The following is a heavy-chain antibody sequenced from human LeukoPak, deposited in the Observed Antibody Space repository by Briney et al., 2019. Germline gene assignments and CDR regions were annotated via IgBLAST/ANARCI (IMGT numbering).Heavy chain of an antibody. CDR2: INHSGST. J-gene: IGHJ6*02. CDR3: ARGWVVATSYYYYYYGMDV. D-gene: IGHD5-12*01. CDR1: GGSFSGYY. V-gene: IGHV4-34*01. Sequence: PSETLSLTCAVYGGSFSGYYWSWIRQPPGKELEWIGEINHSGSTNYNPSLKSRVTISVDTSKNQFSLKLSSVTAADTAVYYCARGWVVATSYYYYYYGMDVWGQGTTVTVSS.